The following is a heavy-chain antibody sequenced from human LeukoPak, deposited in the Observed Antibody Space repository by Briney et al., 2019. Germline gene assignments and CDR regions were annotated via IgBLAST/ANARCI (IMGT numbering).Heavy chain of an antibody. Sequence: PGGSLRLSCAASGFTFSSYSMNWVRQAPGKGLEWVPSISSSSSYIYYADSVKGRFTISRDNAKNSLYLQMNSLRAEDTAVYYCARDTRTTYYYGSGSYYYYYGMDVWGKGTTVTVSS. D-gene: IGHD3-10*01. CDR1: GFTFSSYS. J-gene: IGHJ6*04. V-gene: IGHV3-21*01. CDR2: ISSSSSYI. CDR3: ARDTRTTYYYGSGSYYYYYGMDV.